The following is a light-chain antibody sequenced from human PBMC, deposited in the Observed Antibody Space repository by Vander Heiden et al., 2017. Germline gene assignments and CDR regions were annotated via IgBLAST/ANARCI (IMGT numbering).Light chain of an antibody. CDR3: QQRSNGLT. Sequence: VLTPSPATLSLSPGERAPLSCRARRSVSSYLAWYQQKPGQPTRLLIYDASNRATGIPARCSGSGSGTDFTLTISSLAAEDFAVYYCQQRSNGLTFGGGTKVEIK. CDR1: RSVSSY. J-gene: IGKJ4*01. V-gene: IGKV3-11*01. CDR2: DAS.